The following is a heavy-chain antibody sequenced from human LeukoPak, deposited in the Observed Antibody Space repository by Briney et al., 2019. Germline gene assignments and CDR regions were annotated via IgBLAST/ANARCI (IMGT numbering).Heavy chain of an antibody. J-gene: IGHJ3*02. V-gene: IGHV4-30-2*02. CDR1: GGSISSGGYY. CDR3: ARYYYDSSGYWGLVAFDI. Sequence: SETLSLTCTVSGGSISSGGYYWSWIRQPPGKGLEWIGYIYHSGSTYYNPSLKSRVTISVDRSKNQFSLKLSSVTAADTAVYYCARYYYDSSGYWGLVAFDIWGQGTMVTVSS. D-gene: IGHD3-22*01. CDR2: IYHSGST.